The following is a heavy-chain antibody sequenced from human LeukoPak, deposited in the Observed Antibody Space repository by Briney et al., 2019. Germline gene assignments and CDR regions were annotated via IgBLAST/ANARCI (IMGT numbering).Heavy chain of an antibody. Sequence: ASVKVSCKASGGTFSSYAISWVRQAPGQGLEWMGRIIPILGIANYAQKFQGRVTITADKSTSTAYMELSSLRSEDTAVYYCARDGYYYYYMDVWGKGTTVTVSS. J-gene: IGHJ6*03. CDR2: IIPILGIA. CDR3: ARDGYYYYYMDV. V-gene: IGHV1-69*04. CDR1: GGTFSSYA.